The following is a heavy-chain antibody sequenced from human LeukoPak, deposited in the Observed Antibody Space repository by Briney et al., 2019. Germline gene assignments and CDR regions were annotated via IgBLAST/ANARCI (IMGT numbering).Heavy chain of an antibody. CDR1: GFTFSSYA. D-gene: IGHD1-26*01. J-gene: IGHJ3*02. CDR2: ISGSGGST. CDR3: AKATKRGATPSNQGDGPFDI. Sequence: SGGSLRLSCAASGFTFSSYAMSWVRQAPGKGLEWVSAISGSGGSTYYADSVKGRFTISRDNSKNTLYLQMNSLRAEDTAVYYCAKATKRGATPSNQGDGPFDIWGQGTMVTVSS. V-gene: IGHV3-23*01.